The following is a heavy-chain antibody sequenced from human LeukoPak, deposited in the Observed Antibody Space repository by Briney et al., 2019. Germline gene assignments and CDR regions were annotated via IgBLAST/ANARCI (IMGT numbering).Heavy chain of an antibody. CDR2: IKEDGSDK. CDR3: VRESDVWSGPGIGRPLDV. Sequence: GGSLRLSCVASGFTFSSYWMSWVRQAPGKGLEWVANIKEDGSDKQYVDSVRGRFTISRDNAKNSVSLQMDGLRAEDTAVYHCVRESDVWSGPGIGRPLDVWGKGTTVTVSS. J-gene: IGHJ6*04. V-gene: IGHV3-7*01. CDR1: GFTFSSYW. D-gene: IGHD3-3*01.